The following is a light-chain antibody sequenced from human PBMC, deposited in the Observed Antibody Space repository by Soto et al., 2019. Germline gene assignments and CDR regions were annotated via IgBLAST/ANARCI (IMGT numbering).Light chain of an antibody. Sequence: QSALTQPASVSGSPGQSITVSCTGTTSDVGGYSLVSWYHQNPGKPPKLVIYEGTKRPSGVSNRLSGSKSGNTASLTISGLHAEDEGDYYCCLYSGSTVIFGGGTKLTVL. CDR2: EGT. CDR3: CLYSGSTVI. J-gene: IGLJ2*01. V-gene: IGLV2-23*01. CDR1: TSDVGGYSL.